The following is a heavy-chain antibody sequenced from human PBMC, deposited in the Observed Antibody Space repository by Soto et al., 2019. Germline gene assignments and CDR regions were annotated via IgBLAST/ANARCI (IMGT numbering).Heavy chain of an antibody. J-gene: IGHJ4*02. Sequence: SETLSLTCTVSGGAISSNYGGGTRQPPGKGLEWIGYIYYRGSTNYNPSLKSRVTISVDTSENQFSLKLSSVTAADTAVYYCARVFWKYQLDYWGQGTLVTVSS. V-gene: IGHV4-59*01. CDR2: IYYRGST. CDR1: GGAISSNY. CDR3: ARVFWKYQLDY. D-gene: IGHD2-2*01.